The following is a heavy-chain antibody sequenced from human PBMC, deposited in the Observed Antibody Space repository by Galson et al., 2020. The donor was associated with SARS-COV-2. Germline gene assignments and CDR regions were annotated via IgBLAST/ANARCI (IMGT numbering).Heavy chain of an antibody. CDR3: AREVNERWFDP. CDR2: ISSSSSTI. D-gene: IGHD1-1*01. J-gene: IGHJ5*02. V-gene: IGHV3-48*01. CDR1: GFTFSSYS. Sequence: GGSLRLSCAASGFTFSSYSMHWVRQAPGKGLEWVSYISSSSSTIYYADSVKGRFTISRDNAKNSLYLQMNSLRAEDTAVYYCAREVNERWFDPWGQGTLVTVSS.